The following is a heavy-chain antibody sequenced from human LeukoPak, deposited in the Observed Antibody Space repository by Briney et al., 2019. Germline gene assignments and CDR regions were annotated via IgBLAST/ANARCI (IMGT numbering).Heavy chain of an antibody. CDR2: IHTTGGT. CDR3: ARDLALGYCPSSSCSSPLFDY. V-gene: IGHV4-4*07. D-gene: IGHD2-2*01. CDR1: GGSSSSYY. J-gene: IGHJ4*02. Sequence: SETLSLTCTVSGGSSSSYYWNWIRQPAGKGLEWIGRIHTTGGTRYNPSLKSRITMSVGASKNQFSLKLSSVTAADTAMYYCARDLALGYCPSSSCSSPLFDYWGQGTLVTVSS.